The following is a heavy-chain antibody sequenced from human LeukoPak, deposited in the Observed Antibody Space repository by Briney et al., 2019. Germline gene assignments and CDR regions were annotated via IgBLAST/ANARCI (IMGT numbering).Heavy chain of an antibody. CDR3: ARPYYDSSAPPYDY. V-gene: IGHV1-18*01. D-gene: IGHD3-22*01. J-gene: IGHJ4*02. Sequence: ASVKVSCKASGYTFTSYGISWVRQAPGQGLECMGWISAYNGNTNYAQKLQGRVTMTTDTSTSTAYMELRSLRSDDTAVYYCARPYYDSSAPPYDYWGQGTLVTVSS. CDR1: GYTFTSYG. CDR2: ISAYNGNT.